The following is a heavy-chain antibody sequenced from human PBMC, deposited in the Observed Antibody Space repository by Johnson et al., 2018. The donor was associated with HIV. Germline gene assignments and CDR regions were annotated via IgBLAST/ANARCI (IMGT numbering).Heavy chain of an antibody. CDR3: ARQPWDGSDI. J-gene: IGHJ3*02. CDR2: IYGGGDT. CDR1: GFTVTDKY. Sequence: VQLVESGGGLIQPGGSLRLSCAASGFTVTDKYMSWVRQAPGKGLEWVSVIYGGGDTFYADSVKGRFTISRDSSKNTLYLQMNSLRADDTAVYYWARQPWDGSDIWGQGTTVTVSS. D-gene: IGHD1-26*01. V-gene: IGHV3-53*01.